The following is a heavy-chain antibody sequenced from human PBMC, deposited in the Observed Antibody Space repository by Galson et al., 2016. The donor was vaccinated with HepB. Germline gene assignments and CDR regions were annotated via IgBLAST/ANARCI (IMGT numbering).Heavy chain of an antibody. V-gene: IGHV1-18*04. D-gene: IGHD3-16*01. Sequence: SVKVSCKASGYIFTSYGIAWVRQAPGQGLEWMAWISGFKGNTNYLQNFQGRVTVNTDTSNNTVYMELRGLTSDDTAVYYCTFSTYEYVRQDNAFDIWGQGTMVTVSS. CDR1: GYIFTSYG. CDR3: TFSTYEYVRQDNAFDI. J-gene: IGHJ3*02. CDR2: ISGFKGNT.